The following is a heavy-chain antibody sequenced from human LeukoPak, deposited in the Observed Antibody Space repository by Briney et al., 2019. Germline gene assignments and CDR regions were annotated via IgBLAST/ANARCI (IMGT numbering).Heavy chain of an antibody. V-gene: IGHV3-30*18. CDR3: AKDVGADYYFDY. J-gene: IGHJ4*02. CDR1: GFTFSSYG. D-gene: IGHD2-15*01. Sequence: GGSLRLSCAASGFTFSSYGMHWVRQAPGKGLEWVAVTSYDGSNKYYADSVKGRFTISRDNSKNTLYLQMNSLRAEDTAVYYCAKDVGADYYFDYWGQGTLVTVSS. CDR2: TSYDGSNK.